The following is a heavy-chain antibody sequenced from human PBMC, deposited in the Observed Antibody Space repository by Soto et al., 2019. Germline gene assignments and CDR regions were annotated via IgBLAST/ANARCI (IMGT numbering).Heavy chain of an antibody. CDR3: ARYNSYAIDY. Sequence: VSLTCTVSGTSISSYYWSWIRQPPGKGLEWIANIHYSGTTDYNPSLASRVTLSVDTSKNQFSLKMTSVTAADRAMYFCARYNSYAIDYWGRGTLVTVSS. V-gene: IGHV4-59*01. CDR1: GTSISSYY. J-gene: IGHJ4*02. CDR2: IHYSGTT. D-gene: IGHD2-8*01.